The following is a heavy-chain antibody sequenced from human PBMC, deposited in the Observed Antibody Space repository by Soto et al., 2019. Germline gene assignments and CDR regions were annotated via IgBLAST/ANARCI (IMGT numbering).Heavy chain of an antibody. J-gene: IGHJ4*02. Sequence: EVQLVESGGGLVQPGGSLRLSCAASGFTFSSYEMNWVRQAPGKGLEWVSYISSSGSTIYYADSVKGRFTISRDNAKNSLYLQMNSLRAEDTAVYYCARDGPPEILDYWGQGTLVTVSS. V-gene: IGHV3-48*03. CDR2: ISSSGSTI. CDR3: ARDGPPEILDY. CDR1: GFTFSSYE.